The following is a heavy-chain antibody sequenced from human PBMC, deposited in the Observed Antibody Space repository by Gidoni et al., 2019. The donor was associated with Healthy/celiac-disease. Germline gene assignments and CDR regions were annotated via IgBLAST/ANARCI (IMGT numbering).Heavy chain of an antibody. V-gene: IGHV3-21*01. CDR1: GFTFSSYS. CDR3: ARVAWDAFDI. CDR2: ISSSSSYI. Sequence: EVQLVESGGGLVKPGGSLRLSCAASGFTFSSYSMNWVRQAPGKGLGWVSSISSSSSYIYYADSVKGRFTISRDNAKNSLYLQMNSLRAEDTAVYYCARVAWDAFDIWGQGTMVTVSS. J-gene: IGHJ3*02.